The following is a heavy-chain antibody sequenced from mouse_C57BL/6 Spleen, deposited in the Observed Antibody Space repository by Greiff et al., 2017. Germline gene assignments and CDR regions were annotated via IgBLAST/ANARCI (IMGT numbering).Heavy chain of an antibody. D-gene: IGHD2-2*01. CDR3: ARKGGYGYWYFDV. Sequence: QVQLQQSGAELVKPGASVKMSCKASGFTFTTYPIEWMKQNHGKSLEWIGTFHPYNDDTKYNEKSKGKATLIVAKSSTTVYMEVSRLTSDDSAVYYCARKGGYGYWYFDVWGTGTTVTVSS. J-gene: IGHJ1*03. CDR2: FHPYNDDT. CDR1: GFTFTTYP. V-gene: IGHV1-47*01.